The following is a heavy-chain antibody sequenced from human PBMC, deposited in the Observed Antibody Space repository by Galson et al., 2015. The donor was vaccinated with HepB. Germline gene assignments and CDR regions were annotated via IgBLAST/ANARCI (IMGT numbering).Heavy chain of an antibody. CDR2: IKQDGSEK. V-gene: IGHV3-7*01. Sequence: SLRLSCAASGFTFGSFWMSWVRHDPGLGLVWVANIKQDGSEKYYVDSVKGRFTIYRDNAKNSLHLQMNSLRAEDTAVYDCAREMSSTSSLDYWGQGTLVTVSS. CDR1: GFTFGSFW. CDR3: AREMSSTSSLDY. D-gene: IGHD6-13*01. J-gene: IGHJ4*02.